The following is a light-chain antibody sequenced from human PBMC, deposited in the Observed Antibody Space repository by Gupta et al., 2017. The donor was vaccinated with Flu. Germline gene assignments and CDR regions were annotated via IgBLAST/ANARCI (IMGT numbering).Light chain of an antibody. CDR1: QTISTY. J-gene: IGKJ4*01. CDR3: QESYNSPFT. V-gene: IGKV1-39*01. CDR2: GAS. Sequence: DIQMTQSPSSLSASVGDRVTISCRTSQTISTYLNWYQQKPGKAPKLLIYGASTLQSGVPSRFSGSGSGTDFILTISSVQPEDFATYYCQESYNSPFTFGGGTKVEIK.